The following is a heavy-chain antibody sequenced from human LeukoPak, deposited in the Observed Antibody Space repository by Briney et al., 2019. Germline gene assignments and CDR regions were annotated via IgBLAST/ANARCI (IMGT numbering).Heavy chain of an antibody. V-gene: IGHV4-59*07. J-gene: IGHJ4*02. CDR1: GGSISSYY. D-gene: IGHD3-3*01. CDR2: IYYSGST. Sequence: PSDTLSLTCTASGGSISSYYWSWIRQPPGKGLEWIGYIYYSGSTNYNPSLKSRVTISVDTSKNQFSLKLSSVTAADTAVYYCARVLYYDFWSGPYYFDYWGQGTLVTVSS. CDR3: ARVLYYDFWSGPYYFDY.